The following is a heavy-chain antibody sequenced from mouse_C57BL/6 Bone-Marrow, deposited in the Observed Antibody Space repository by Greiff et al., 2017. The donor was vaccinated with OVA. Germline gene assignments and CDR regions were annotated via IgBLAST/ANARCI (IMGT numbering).Heavy chain of an antibody. J-gene: IGHJ2*01. CDR2: IYPGDGDT. D-gene: IGHD2-3*01. V-gene: IGHV1-82*01. Sequence: VQLQQSGPELVKPGASVKISCKASGYAFSSSWMNWVKQRPGKGLEWIGRIYPGDGDTNYNGKFKSKATLTVDTSSSTAYMQLSSLTSEDSAVYYCAGYSYWGQGTTLTVSS. CDR3: AGYSY. CDR1: GYAFSSSW.